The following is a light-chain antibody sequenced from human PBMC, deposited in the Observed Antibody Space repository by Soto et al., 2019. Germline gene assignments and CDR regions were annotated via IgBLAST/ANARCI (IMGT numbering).Light chain of an antibody. Sequence: QSALTQPRSVSGSPGQSVTISCTGTSNDVGGYNFVSWYQQHPGKVPKLFIYDVSRRPSGVPDRFSGSKSGNTASLTISGLQAEDEADYYCSSYAGSYTLVFGGGTKVPS. CDR1: SNDVGGYNF. V-gene: IGLV2-11*01. J-gene: IGLJ2*01. CDR3: SSYAGSYTLV. CDR2: DVS.